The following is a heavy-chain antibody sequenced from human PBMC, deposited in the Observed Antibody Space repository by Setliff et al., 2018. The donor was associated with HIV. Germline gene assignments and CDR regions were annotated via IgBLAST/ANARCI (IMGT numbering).Heavy chain of an antibody. J-gene: IGHJ4*02. V-gene: IGHV3-23*01. Sequence: PGGSLRLSCAASGFTFSSYAISWVRQAPGKGLEWVSAISGSGGSTYYADSVKGRFTISRDNSKNTLYLQMNSLRAEDTAVYYCARDWGEYYDSSGFSYWGQGTLVTVSS. CDR2: ISGSGGST. CDR3: ARDWGEYYDSSGFSY. D-gene: IGHD3-22*01. CDR1: GFTFSSYA.